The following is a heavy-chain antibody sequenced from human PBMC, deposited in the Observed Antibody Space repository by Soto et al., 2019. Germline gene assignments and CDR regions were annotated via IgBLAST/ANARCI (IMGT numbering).Heavy chain of an antibody. CDR1: GYTFTSYG. D-gene: IGHD4-17*01. CDR2: ISAYTGNT. CDR3: ARDLITTVTTRWFDP. V-gene: IGHV1-18*01. Sequence: QVQLVQSGAEVKKPGASVKVSCKASGYTFTSYGISWVRQAPGQGLEWMGWISAYTGNTNYAQKPQGRVTLTTDTSTSTAYMEMRSLRSDDTAVYYCARDLITTVTTRWFDPWGQGSLVTVSS. J-gene: IGHJ5*02.